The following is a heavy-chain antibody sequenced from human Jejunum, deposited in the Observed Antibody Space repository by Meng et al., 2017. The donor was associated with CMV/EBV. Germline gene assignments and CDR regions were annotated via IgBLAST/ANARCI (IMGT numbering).Heavy chain of an antibody. CDR3: ARSHDSYHSGRTGIF. V-gene: IGHV3-7*01. Sequence: FPFNTYWLTWVRQAPGKGPEWVANIKEDGSEKNYLDSVKGRFTISRDNAKSSLYLQMNSLRVEDTAVYHCARSHDSYHSGRTGIFWGQGTLVTVSS. D-gene: IGHD3-10*01. J-gene: IGHJ4*02. CDR1: FPFNTYW. CDR2: IKEDGSEK.